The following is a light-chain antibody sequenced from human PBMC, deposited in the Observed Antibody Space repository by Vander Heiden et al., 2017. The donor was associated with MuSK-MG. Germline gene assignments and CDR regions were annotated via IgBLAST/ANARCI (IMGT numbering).Light chain of an antibody. J-gene: IGKJ5*01. V-gene: IGKV3-11*01. CDR1: ENVGDY. CDR2: GAS. CDR3: QQCSDWLLIT. Sequence: EVAVTKPSSTLSLSPGERATHSCRASENVGDYLAWYQQKPGQAPRLLIYGASNRAAGVPARFSGSGSGTDFTLTITSLQSEDFAVYFCQQCSDWLLITFGQGTRLEIK.